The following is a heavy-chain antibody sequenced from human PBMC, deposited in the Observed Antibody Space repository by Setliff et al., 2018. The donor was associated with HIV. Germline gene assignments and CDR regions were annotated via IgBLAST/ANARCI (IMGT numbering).Heavy chain of an antibody. CDR3: ARGVYSGSYWQDY. CDR2: IIPIFGTA. Sequence: ASVKFSCKASGGTFSSYAISWVRQAPGQGLEWMGGIIPIFGTANYAQKFQGRVTITADESTSTAYMELSSLRSEDTAVYYCARGVYSGSYWQDYWGQGTLVTVS. J-gene: IGHJ4*02. CDR1: GGTFSSYA. D-gene: IGHD1-26*01. V-gene: IGHV1-69*13.